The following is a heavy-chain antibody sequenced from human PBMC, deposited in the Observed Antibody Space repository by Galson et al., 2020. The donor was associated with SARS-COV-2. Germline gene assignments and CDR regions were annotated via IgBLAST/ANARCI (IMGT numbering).Heavy chain of an antibody. CDR1: GFTFSSYG. CDR2: IWYDGSNK. CDR3: ARDTYYYDSSGYYYPHYYYYGMDV. Sequence: QLGESLKISCAASGFTFSSYGMHWVRQAPGKGLEWVAVIWYDGSNKYYADSVKGRFTISRDNSKNTLYLQMNSLRAEDTAVYYCARDTYYYDSSGYYYPHYYYYGMDVWGQGTTVTVSS. V-gene: IGHV3-33*01. D-gene: IGHD3-22*01. J-gene: IGHJ6*02.